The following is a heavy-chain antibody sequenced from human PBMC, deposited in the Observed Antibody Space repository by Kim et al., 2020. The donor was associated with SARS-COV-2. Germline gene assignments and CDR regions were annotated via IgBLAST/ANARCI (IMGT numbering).Heavy chain of an antibody. J-gene: IGHJ4*02. CDR2: ISTSGSSI. CDR1: GFIFSSYS. V-gene: IGHV3-48*02. Sequence: GGSLRLSCAASGFIFSSYSMNWVRQAPGKGLEWVSYISTSGSSIYYADSVKGRFTTSRDNAKNSLYLQMNSLRDEDTAVYYCAREPELRGYYFDYWGQGSLVTVSS. CDR3: AREPELRGYYFDY. D-gene: IGHD1-26*01.